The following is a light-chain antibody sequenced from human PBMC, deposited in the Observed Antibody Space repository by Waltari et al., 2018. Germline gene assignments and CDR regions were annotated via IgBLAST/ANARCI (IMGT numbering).Light chain of an antibody. CDR2: DDD. J-gene: IGLJ3*02. Sequence: NFVLTQPHSVSESLGKTVTISCTRSRGSIVNKYFQWCQLRPGSAPLTLIFDDDHRPSGVPDRFSGSIDRSSNSASLTISGLKTEDEADYYCQSFDSTNPWVFGGGTKLTVL. CDR1: RGSIVNKY. V-gene: IGLV6-57*03. CDR3: QSFDSTNPWV.